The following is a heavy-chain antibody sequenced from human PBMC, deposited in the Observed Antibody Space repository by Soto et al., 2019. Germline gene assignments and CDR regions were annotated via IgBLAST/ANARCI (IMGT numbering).Heavy chain of an antibody. CDR1: GFTFSSYS. J-gene: IGHJ4*02. CDR2: IGSSGSTI. D-gene: IGHD5-18*01. V-gene: IGHV3-48*02. CDR3: ARDLGYGLFDY. Sequence: EVQLVESGGGLVQPGGSLRLSCAASGFTFSSYSMNWVRQAPGKGLEWVSYIGSSGSTIYYADSVKGRFTISRDSAKNSLYLQMNSLGDEDTAVYYCARDLGYGLFDYWGQGTLVTVSS.